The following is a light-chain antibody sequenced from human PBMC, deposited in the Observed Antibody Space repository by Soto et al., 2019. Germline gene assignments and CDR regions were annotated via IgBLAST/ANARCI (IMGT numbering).Light chain of an antibody. CDR1: QDISSY. J-gene: IGKJ4*01. Sequence: GDRVTIPCRASQDISSYLGWYQQKPGKAPKLLIYAASTLQSGVPSRFSGSGSGTDFTLTINSLQPEDFATYFCQQLNNYPSTFGGGTRWIS. V-gene: IGKV1-9*01. CDR3: QQLNNYPST. CDR2: AAS.